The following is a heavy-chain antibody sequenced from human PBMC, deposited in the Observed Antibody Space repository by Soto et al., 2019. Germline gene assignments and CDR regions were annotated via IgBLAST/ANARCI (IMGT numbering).Heavy chain of an antibody. V-gene: IGHV3-9*01. J-gene: IGHJ4*02. CDR2: ISWNSGSI. CDR3: ARGDYDSSGAAY. Sequence: EVQLVEFGGGLVQPGRSLRLSCAASGFTFDDYAMHWVRQAPGKGLEWVSGISWNSGSIGYADSVKGRFTISRDNAKNSLYLQMNSLRAEDTALYYCARGDYDSSGAAYWGQGTLVTVSS. CDR1: GFTFDDYA. D-gene: IGHD3-22*01.